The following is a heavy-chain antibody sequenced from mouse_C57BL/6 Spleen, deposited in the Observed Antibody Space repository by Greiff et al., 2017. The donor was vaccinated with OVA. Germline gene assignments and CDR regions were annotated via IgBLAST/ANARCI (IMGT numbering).Heavy chain of an antibody. CDR2: INPNNGGT. V-gene: IGHV1-26*01. D-gene: IGHD2-4*01. J-gene: IGHJ4*01. CDR3: ARGYYDYEDAMDY. Sequence: VQLQQSGPELVKPGASVKISCKASGYTFTDYYMNWVKQSHGQSLEWIGDINPNNGGTSYNQKFKGKATLTVDKSSSTAYMELRSLTSEDSAVYYCARGYYDYEDAMDYWGQGTSVTVSS. CDR1: GYTFTDYY.